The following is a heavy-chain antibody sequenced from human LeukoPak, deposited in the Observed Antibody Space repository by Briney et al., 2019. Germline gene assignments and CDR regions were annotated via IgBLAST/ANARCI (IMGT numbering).Heavy chain of an antibody. D-gene: IGHD3-16*01. V-gene: IGHV4-4*02. J-gene: IGHJ4*02. Sequence: SETLSLTCAVSGESISSDNAYYWSWARQPPGQGLEWIGEIHHSGSANYDSSFKSRVTISVDKSRNQISLELNSVTAADTAVYHCGRGTDYVWETWSQGTLVTVSS. CDR2: IHHSGSA. CDR3: GRGTDYVWET. CDR1: GESISSDNAYY.